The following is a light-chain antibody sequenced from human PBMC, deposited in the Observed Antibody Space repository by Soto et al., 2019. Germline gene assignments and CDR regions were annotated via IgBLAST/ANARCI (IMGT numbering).Light chain of an antibody. CDR2: DVS. Sequence: IVLTQSPGTLSLSPGERATLSCRASQSVTTKYLAWFQQKPGQAPRLLMYDVSTRVTGFPDRFSGSGSETDFTLAISRLEPGDSAVYFCQQCDTSPWTFGQGTKVEIK. CDR3: QQCDTSPWT. V-gene: IGKV3-20*01. J-gene: IGKJ1*01. CDR1: QSVTTKY.